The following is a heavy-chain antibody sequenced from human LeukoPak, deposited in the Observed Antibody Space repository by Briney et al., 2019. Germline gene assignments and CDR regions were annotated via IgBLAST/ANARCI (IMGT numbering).Heavy chain of an antibody. CDR3: ARGRGGSRGNDAFDI. CDR2: INPNSGGT. V-gene: IGHV1-2*02. CDR1: GYTFTGYY. Sequence: GASVKVSCKASGYTFTGYYMHWVRQAPGQGLEWMGWINPNSGGTNYAQKFQGRVTTTRDTSISTAYMELSRLRSDDTAVYYCARGRGGSRGNDAFDIWGQGTMVTVSS. J-gene: IGHJ3*02. D-gene: IGHD6-13*01.